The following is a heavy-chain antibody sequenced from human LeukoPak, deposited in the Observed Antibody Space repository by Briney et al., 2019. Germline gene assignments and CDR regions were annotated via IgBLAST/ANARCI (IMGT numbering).Heavy chain of an antibody. V-gene: IGHV3-48*03. Sequence: GGSLRLSCAASGFTFSSYELNWVRQAPGKGLEWVSYISDTGSTIYYADSVKGRFTISRDNAKNSLYLQMNSLRAEDTAVYYCAELGITMIGGVWGKGTTVTISS. CDR2: ISDTGSTI. J-gene: IGHJ6*04. CDR3: AELGITMIGGV. CDR1: GFTFSSYE. D-gene: IGHD3-10*02.